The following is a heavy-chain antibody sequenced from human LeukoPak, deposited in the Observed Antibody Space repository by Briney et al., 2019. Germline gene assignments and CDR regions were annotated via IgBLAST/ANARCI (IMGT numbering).Heavy chain of an antibody. Sequence: PSETLSLTCTVSGGSISSNGYYWAWFRQPPGKGLEWIGYIYYSGSTNYNPSLKSRVTISVDTSKNQFSLKLSSVTAADTAVYYCARAPREDWFDPWGQGTLVTVSS. CDR3: ARAPREDWFDP. D-gene: IGHD1-26*01. CDR1: GGSISSNGYY. CDR2: IYYSGST. V-gene: IGHV4-61*08. J-gene: IGHJ5*02.